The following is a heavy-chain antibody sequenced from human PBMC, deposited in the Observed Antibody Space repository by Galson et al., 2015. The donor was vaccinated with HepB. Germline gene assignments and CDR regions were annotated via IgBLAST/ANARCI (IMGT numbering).Heavy chain of an antibody. CDR3: TRIALSGSYWYFDY. J-gene: IGHJ4*02. CDR2: ISTTSDNK. Sequence: SLRLSCAASGFTFSSYTMNWVRQAPGKGLEWISYISTTSDNKFSADSVKGRFIISRDNAKNLLYLQMNSLRAEDTAVYYCTRIALSGSYWYFDYWCQGSLVTVSS. V-gene: IGHV3-48*01. D-gene: IGHD1-26*01. CDR1: GFTFSSYT.